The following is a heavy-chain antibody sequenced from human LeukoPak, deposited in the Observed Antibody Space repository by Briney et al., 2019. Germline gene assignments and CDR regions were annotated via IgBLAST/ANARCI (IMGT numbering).Heavy chain of an antibody. CDR1: GGPISSGDYY. Sequence: SEPLSLTCTVSGGPISSGDYYWSSIRQPPGKGLEWIGYIYYSGSTYYNPSLKTRVTISVDTSKNQFSLKLSSVTAADTAVYYCARVDFWSDYFFDFWGQGTLVTVSS. V-gene: IGHV4-30-4*08. J-gene: IGHJ4*02. D-gene: IGHD3-3*01. CDR3: ARVDFWSDYFFDF. CDR2: IYYSGST.